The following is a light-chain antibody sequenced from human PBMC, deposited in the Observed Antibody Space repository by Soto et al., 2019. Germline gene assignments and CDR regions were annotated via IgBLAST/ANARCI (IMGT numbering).Light chain of an antibody. J-gene: IGKJ1*01. CDR3: QQRFSWPPWT. CDR1: EDVDIY. Sequence: EVVLTQSPATLSLSPGGRATLSCRASEDVDIYLAWYQQRPGQAPRLLIYDTSKRATGIPARFTGTGSGTDFNLTISSLEPEDFAVYYCQQRFSWPPWTFGQGTKVEIK. V-gene: IGKV3-11*01. CDR2: DTS.